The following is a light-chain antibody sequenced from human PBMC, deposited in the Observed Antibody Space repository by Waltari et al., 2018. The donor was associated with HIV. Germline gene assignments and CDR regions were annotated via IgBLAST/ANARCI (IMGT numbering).Light chain of an antibody. CDR3: QQYNDWPRGP. CDR2: RAS. V-gene: IGKV3-15*01. Sequence: EIVLTQSPAPLSVSPGERATLSCRASQSVSSNLAWYQQKPGQAPRLLSYRASTRTTGIPVRFSGSGSGTEFTLTISSLQSEDFAVYYCQQYNDWPRGPFGQGTRLEIK. J-gene: IGKJ2*01. CDR1: QSVSSN.